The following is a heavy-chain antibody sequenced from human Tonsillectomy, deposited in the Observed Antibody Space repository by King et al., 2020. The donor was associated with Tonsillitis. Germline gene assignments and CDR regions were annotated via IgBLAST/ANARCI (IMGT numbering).Heavy chain of an antibody. Sequence: VQLVESGGGLVQPGGSLRLSCAASGFTFSSYWMHWVRQAPGKGLVWVSRINSDGSSTSYADSVKGRFTISRDNAKNTLYLQMNRLRAEDTAVYYCARAMGFWSGYPFDYWGQGTLVTVSS. CDR2: INSDGSST. J-gene: IGHJ4*02. V-gene: IGHV3-74*02. CDR1: GFTFSSYW. D-gene: IGHD3-3*01. CDR3: ARAMGFWSGYPFDY.